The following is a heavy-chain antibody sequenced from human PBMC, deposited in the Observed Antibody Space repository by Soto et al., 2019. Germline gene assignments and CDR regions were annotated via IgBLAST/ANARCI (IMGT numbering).Heavy chain of an antibody. CDR3: STALRRDSALGAY. D-gene: IGHD3-16*01. Sequence: PGGSLRRSWAASGFPVIYALMSWVRHAPGKGLQWIGRIRINADGVTADLAAPVRGRFSISRDDSTDTLYLQLNSLQLDDTAVYFCSTALRRDSALGAYWGQGTLVTVSS. J-gene: IGHJ4*02. V-gene: IGHV3-15*01. CDR2: IRINADGVTA. CDR1: GFPVIYAL.